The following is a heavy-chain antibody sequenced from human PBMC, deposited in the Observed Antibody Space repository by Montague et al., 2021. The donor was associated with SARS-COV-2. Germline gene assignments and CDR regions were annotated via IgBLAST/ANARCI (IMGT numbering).Heavy chain of an antibody. CDR3: ARRGGGEVFARFMYWYFDX. V-gene: IGHV4-59*13. D-gene: IGHD2-21*01. Sequence: SETLSLTCSVSGGSINNYYWGWVRQSPGKGLEWIGYIYYSGSVTTSYNPSLKSRVSISVDTSENQFSLKLTSVTAADTAVYYCARRGGGEVFARFMYWYFDXWSRGSLVTVSS. J-gene: IGHJ2*01. CDR2: IYYSGSVTT. CDR1: GGSINNYY.